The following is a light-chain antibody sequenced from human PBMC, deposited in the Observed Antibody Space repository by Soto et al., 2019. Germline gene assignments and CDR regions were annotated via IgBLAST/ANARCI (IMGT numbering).Light chain of an antibody. J-gene: IGLJ3*02. CDR1: SGYSRYA. CDR2: LNSDGSH. CDR3: QTWGTGFWV. V-gene: IGLV4-69*01. Sequence: QLVLTQSPSASTSLGASVKLTCTLSSGYSRYAIAWHEQQPEKGPRYLMKLNSDGSHSKGDGIPDRFSGSSSGAERYLTISSLQSEDEADYYCQTWGTGFWVFGGGTKVTVL.